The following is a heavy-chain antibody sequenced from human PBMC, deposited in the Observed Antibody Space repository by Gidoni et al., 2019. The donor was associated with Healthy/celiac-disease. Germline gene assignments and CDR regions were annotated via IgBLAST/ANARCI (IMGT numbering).Heavy chain of an antibody. V-gene: IGHV3-33*01. D-gene: IGHD6-19*01. Sequence: QVQLVESGGGVVQPGRSLRLSCAASGFTFSSSVMHWVRQAPGKGLEWVAVIWYDGSNKYYADSVKGRFTISRDNSKNTLYLQMNSLRAEDTAVYYCARGEAVAGNLWGYYYGMDVWGQGTTVTVSS. CDR1: GFTFSSSV. J-gene: IGHJ6*02. CDR3: ARGEAVAGNLWGYYYGMDV. CDR2: IWYDGSNK.